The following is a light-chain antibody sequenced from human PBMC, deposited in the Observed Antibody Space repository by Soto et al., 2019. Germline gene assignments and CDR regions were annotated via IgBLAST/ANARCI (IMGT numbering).Light chain of an antibody. Sequence: EIVLTQSPATLSLSPGERATLSCRASQSVSSNLAWYQQKPGQAPRLLIYGASTRATGVPARFSGSGSGTDFTLTISRLEPEDFAVYYCQQYHNWPAFGQGTKVDIK. J-gene: IGKJ1*01. CDR1: QSVSSN. CDR3: QQYHNWPA. CDR2: GAS. V-gene: IGKV3-15*01.